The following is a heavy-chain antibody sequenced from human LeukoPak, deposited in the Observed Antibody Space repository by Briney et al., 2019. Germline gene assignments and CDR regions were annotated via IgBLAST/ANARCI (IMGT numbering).Heavy chain of an antibody. CDR3: ARYYDFWSGYSKYYFDY. Sequence: ASVKVSCKASGYTSTSYGTSWVRQAPGQGLEWMGWISAYNGNTNYAQKLQGRVTMTTDTSTSTAYMELRSLRSDDTAVYYCARYYDFWSGYSKYYFDYWGQGTLVTVSS. CDR1: GYTSTSYG. CDR2: ISAYNGNT. V-gene: IGHV1-18*01. J-gene: IGHJ4*02. D-gene: IGHD3-3*01.